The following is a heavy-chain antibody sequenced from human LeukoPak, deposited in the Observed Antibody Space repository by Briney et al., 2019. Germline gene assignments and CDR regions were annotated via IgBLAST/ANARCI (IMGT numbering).Heavy chain of an antibody. CDR2: INHSGST. V-gene: IGHV4-34*01. Sequence: SETLSLTCAVYGGSFSGYYWSWIRQPPGKGLEWIGEINHSGSTNYNPSLKSRVTISVDTSKNQFSLKLSSVTAADTAVYYCARDTTGTTRDWGQGTLVTVSS. CDR3: ARDTTGTTRD. J-gene: IGHJ4*02. D-gene: IGHD1-1*01. CDR1: GGSFSGYY.